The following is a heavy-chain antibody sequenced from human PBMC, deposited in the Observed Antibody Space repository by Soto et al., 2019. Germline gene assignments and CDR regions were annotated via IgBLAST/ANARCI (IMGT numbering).Heavy chain of an antibody. CDR1: GGSISSGGYY. J-gene: IGHJ4*02. CDR2: IYYSGST. D-gene: IGHD3-3*01. CDR3: ARDPVEWPYYFDY. V-gene: IGHV4-31*02. Sequence: PSETLSLTCTVSGGSISSGGYYWSWIRQHPGKGLEWIGYIYYSGSTYYNPSLKSRVTISVDTSKNQFSLKLSSVTAADTAVYYCARDPVEWPYYFDYWGQGTLVTVSS.